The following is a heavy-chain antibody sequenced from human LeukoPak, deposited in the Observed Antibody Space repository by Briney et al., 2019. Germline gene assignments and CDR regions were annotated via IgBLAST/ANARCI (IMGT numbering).Heavy chain of an antibody. Sequence: PGGSLRLSCAASGFTVSSSYMSWVRQAPGKGLEWVSLIYSGGTTYYADSVKGRFTISRDNSKNTLYLQMNTLRAEDTALYYCARVPYCSGGSCYSGYGMDVWGQGTTVTVSS. D-gene: IGHD2-15*01. CDR3: ARVPYCSGGSCYSGYGMDV. CDR1: GFTVSSSY. CDR2: IYSGGTT. V-gene: IGHV3-53*01. J-gene: IGHJ6*02.